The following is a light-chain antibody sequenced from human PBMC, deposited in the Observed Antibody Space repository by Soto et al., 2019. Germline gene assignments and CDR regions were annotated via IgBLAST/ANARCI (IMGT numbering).Light chain of an antibody. CDR2: GDS. J-gene: IGLJ2*01. CDR1: SSNIGAGYN. V-gene: IGLV1-40*01. Sequence: QSALTQPPSVSGAPGQRVTISCTGSSSNIGAGYNVQWYQQLPGTAPKLLIYGDSNRPSGVPDRFSASKSGTSASLAITGLQAEDEADYYCQSYDSSLSEGVFGGGTKLTVL. CDR3: QSYDSSLSEGV.